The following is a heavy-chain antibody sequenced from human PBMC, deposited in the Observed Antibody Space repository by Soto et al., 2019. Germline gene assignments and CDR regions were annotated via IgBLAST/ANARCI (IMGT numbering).Heavy chain of an antibody. D-gene: IGHD1-26*01. CDR1: GYTFTTYW. V-gene: IGHV5-10-1*01. Sequence: GESLKISCKGSGYTFTTYWITWVRQTPGKGLEWMGRIDPGNSYTSYNPSFQGHVTLSADMSISTAYLQWSGLKTSDTAMYYCARHTGLGAMPVDYWGQGTLVTVCS. CDR2: IDPGNSYT. J-gene: IGHJ4*02. CDR3: ARHTGLGAMPVDY.